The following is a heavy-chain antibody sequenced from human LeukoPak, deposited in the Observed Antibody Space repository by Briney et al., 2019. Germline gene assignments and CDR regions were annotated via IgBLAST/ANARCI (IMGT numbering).Heavy chain of an antibody. CDR1: GFTFSSYA. V-gene: IGHV3-30*04. Sequence: PGGSLRLSCAASGFTFSSYAMHWVRQAPGKGLEWVAVISYDGSNKYYADSVEGRFTISRDNSKNTLYLQMNSLRAEDTAVYYCARDGSSWYSCFDYWGQGTLVTVSS. J-gene: IGHJ4*02. CDR3: ARDGSSWYSCFDY. D-gene: IGHD6-13*01. CDR2: ISYDGSNK.